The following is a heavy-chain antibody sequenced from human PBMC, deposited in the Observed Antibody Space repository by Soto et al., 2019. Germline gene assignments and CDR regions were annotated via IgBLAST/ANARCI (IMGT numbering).Heavy chain of an antibody. Sequence: EVQLVESGGGLVKPGGSLRLSCVASGFTFSGSTMNWVRQAPGKGLEWVSYISSSSAYIYYADLVKCRFTISRDNAKNSLYLQMNSLRAEDTAVYYCARDWSSGLYDYWCQGTLVTVS. D-gene: IGHD6-19*01. CDR3: ARDWSSGLYDY. V-gene: IGHV3-21*01. CDR2: ISSSSAYI. CDR1: GFTFSGST. J-gene: IGHJ4*02.